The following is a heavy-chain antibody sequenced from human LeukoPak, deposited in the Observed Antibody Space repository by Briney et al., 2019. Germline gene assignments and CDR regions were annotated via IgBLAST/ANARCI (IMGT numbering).Heavy chain of an antibody. Sequence: ASVKVSCKASGYTFTSYAMNWVRQAPGQGLEWMGWVNTNTGNPTYAQGFTGRFVFSLDTSVSTAYLQISSLKAEDTAVYYCARALTDYSQLPSDAFDIWGQGTMVTVSS. J-gene: IGHJ3*02. CDR2: VNTNTGNP. CDR3: ARALTDYSQLPSDAFDI. CDR1: GYTFTSYA. V-gene: IGHV7-4-1*02. D-gene: IGHD1-1*01.